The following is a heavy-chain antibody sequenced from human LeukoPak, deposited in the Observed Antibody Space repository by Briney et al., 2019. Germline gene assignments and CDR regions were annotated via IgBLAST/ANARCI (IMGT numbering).Heavy chain of an antibody. CDR1: GGSFSGYY. CDR3: ARAGYCSSTSCYAGRFDY. D-gene: IGHD2-2*01. Sequence: SETLSLTCAVSGGSFSGYYWSWIRQPPGKGLEWIGEINHSGSTNCNPSLKSRVTISVDTSKNQFSLRLTSVTAADTAVYYCARAGYCSSTSCYAGRFDYWGQGTLVTVSS. CDR2: INHSGST. J-gene: IGHJ4*02. V-gene: IGHV4-34*01.